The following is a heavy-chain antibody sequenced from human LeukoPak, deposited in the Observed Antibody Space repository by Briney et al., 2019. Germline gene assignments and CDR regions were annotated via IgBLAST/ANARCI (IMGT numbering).Heavy chain of an antibody. Sequence: GGSLRLSCAASGFTVSSNYMSWVRQAPGKGLEWVSVIYSGGSTYYADSVKGRFTISRDNSKNTLYLQMNSLRAEDTAVYYCAGEDRDYVDYEFDYWGPGTLVTVSS. CDR3: AGEDRDYVDYEFDY. CDR2: IYSGGST. D-gene: IGHD4-17*01. CDR1: GFTVSSNY. V-gene: IGHV3-66*02. J-gene: IGHJ4*02.